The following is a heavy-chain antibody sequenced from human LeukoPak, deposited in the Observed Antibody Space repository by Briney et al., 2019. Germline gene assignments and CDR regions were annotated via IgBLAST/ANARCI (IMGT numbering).Heavy chain of an antibody. CDR2: IYYIGST. D-gene: IGHD3-10*01. V-gene: IGHV4-59*12. Sequence: PSETLSLTCTVSGGSISSYYWAWMRQPPGKGLEWIGHIYYIGSTNYNPSLKSRVTISVDTSKNQFSLNVNSVTAADTAVYYCAGWFGETKADWGQGTLVTVSS. CDR1: GGSISSYY. J-gene: IGHJ4*02. CDR3: AGWFGETKAD.